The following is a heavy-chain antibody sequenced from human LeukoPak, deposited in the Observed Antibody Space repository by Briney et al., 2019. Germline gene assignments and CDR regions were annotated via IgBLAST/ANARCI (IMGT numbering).Heavy chain of an antibody. CDR3: ARGSGSYSGAADY. CDR2: RNHRGSS. D-gene: IGHD6-19*01. CDR1: GMSFTGYY. Sequence: SETLSLTCNIHGMSFTGYYWSWIRQPPGKGLEWIGERNHRGSSYFNPSFESRVTISLDTSRKQFSLNLTSVAAADTAFYYCARGSGSYSGAADYWGQGTLVTVSS. V-gene: IGHV4-34*01. J-gene: IGHJ4*02.